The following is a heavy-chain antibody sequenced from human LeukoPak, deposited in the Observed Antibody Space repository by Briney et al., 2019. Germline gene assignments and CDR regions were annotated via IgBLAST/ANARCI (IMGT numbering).Heavy chain of an antibody. CDR2: IDSDGTNR. Sequence: GGSLRLSCAASGFTFSRYWMHWVSQAPGKGLVWVSRIDSDGTNRDSADSVKGRFTISRDNAKNTVYLQMNSLREEDTVFYYCEGRATGLPEYWGQGSLVTVSS. D-gene: IGHD3-9*01. CDR1: GFTFSRYW. V-gene: IGHV3-74*01. CDR3: EGRATGLPEY. J-gene: IGHJ4*02.